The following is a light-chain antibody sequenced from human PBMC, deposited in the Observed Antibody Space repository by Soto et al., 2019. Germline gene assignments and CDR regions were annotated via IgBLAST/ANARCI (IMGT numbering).Light chain of an antibody. CDR3: QQYNNWPLT. CDR2: GAS. CDR1: QSVSSN. V-gene: IGKV3-15*01. J-gene: IGKJ1*01. Sequence: EIVMTQSPATLSVSPGERATLSCMASQSVSSNLAWYQQKPGQAPRLLMYGASTRATGIPARFSGSGSGTEFTLSISSLQSEDFAVYYCQQYNNWPLTFGQGTKVEIK.